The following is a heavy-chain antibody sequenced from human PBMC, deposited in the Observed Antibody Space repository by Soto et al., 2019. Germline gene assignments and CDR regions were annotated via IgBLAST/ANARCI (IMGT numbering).Heavy chain of an antibody. CDR1: GYTFTSYG. V-gene: IGHV1-18*01. CDR3: ARDFASSGFLARGDYFDY. D-gene: IGHD3-22*01. Sequence: QVQLVQSGAEVKKPGASVKVSCKASGYTFTSYGISWVRQAPGQGLEWMGWISAYNGNTNYAQKLQGRVTITTDTSTSTAYMALRSLRSDDTAVYYCARDFASSGFLARGDYFDYWGQGTLVTVSS. J-gene: IGHJ4*02. CDR2: ISAYNGNT.